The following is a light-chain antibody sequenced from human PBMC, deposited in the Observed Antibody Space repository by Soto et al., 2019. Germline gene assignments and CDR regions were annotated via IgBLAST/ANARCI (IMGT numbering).Light chain of an antibody. Sequence: QSALTQPPSASGSPGQSVTISCTGTSSDIGGYNYVSWYQQHPGKAPKLMISEVGKRPSGVPDRFSGSKSGNTASLTVSGLQAEDEADYYCSSYAGSNNVVFGGGTKLTVL. CDR1: SSDIGGYNY. CDR2: EVG. V-gene: IGLV2-8*01. J-gene: IGLJ2*01. CDR3: SSYAGSNNVV.